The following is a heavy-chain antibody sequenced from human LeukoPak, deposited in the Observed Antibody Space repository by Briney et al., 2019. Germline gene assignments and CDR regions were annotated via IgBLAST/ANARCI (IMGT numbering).Heavy chain of an antibody. CDR3: ARDRLGSSSPTYFYYYMDV. J-gene: IGHJ6*03. V-gene: IGHV4-4*07. D-gene: IGHD6-6*01. Sequence: SETLSLTCTVSGGSINNYYWSWTRQPAGKALEWIGHIYSDGRTNYNPSLQSRVTMSVDTSSSHLSLVLTSVTAADTAVYYCARDRLGSSSPTYFYYYMDVWGRGTTVIVSS. CDR1: GGSINNYY. CDR2: IYSDGRT.